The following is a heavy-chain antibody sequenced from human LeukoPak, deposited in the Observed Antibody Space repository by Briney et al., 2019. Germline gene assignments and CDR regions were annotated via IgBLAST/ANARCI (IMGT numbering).Heavy chain of an antibody. J-gene: IGHJ4*02. CDR3: ARFPPNYGSDY. V-gene: IGHV3-20*04. Sequence: GGSLRLSCAASGFTFDDYGMNWVRQAPPKGLGWVSGINWNGGSTGYADSVKGRFTNSRDNAKNSLYLQMNSLRAEDTALYYCARFPPNYGSDYWGQGTLVTVSS. CDR2: INWNGGST. D-gene: IGHD3-16*01. CDR1: GFTFDDYG.